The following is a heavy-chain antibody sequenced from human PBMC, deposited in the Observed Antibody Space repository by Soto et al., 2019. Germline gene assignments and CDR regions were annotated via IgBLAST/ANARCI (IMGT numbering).Heavy chain of an antibody. J-gene: IGHJ5*02. V-gene: IGHV1-18*01. CDR2: ISVYNGNT. CDR3: ARDPPETYANWFDP. Sequence: ASVKVSCKASGYSFTNYGISWVRQAPGQGLEWMGWISVYNGNTNFAQKLQGRVTMTTDTSASTAYMELSSLRSEDTAVYYCARDPPETYANWFDPWGQGTLVTVSS. CDR1: GYSFTNYG.